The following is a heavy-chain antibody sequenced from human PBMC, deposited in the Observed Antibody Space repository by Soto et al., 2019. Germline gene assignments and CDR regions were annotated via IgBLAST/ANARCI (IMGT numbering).Heavy chain of an antibody. Sequence: QMQLQQWGAGLVKPSETLSLSCAVYGQSFSGHSWAWIRQPPGKGLEWIGEINESGSTYYNPSLKRRVTISTDTSKNQFSLKLSSVSAADTAAYFCARGSGIVALPGELEDVKYDYWGQGTLVNVSS. J-gene: IGHJ4*02. CDR1: GQSFSGHS. CDR3: ARGSGIVALPGELEDVKYDY. V-gene: IGHV4-34*01. CDR2: INESGST. D-gene: IGHD1-1*01.